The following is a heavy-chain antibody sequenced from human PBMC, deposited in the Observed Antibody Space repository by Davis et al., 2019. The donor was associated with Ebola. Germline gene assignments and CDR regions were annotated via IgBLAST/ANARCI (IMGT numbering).Heavy chain of an antibody. Sequence: ASVKVSCKASGYTFNTKYMNWVRQAPGQGLEWMGVVNPNDGTTTYAQRFRDSVTMTRDTSTSTVYMELSSLRSDDTAVYFCVIITMTWGQGTLVTVSS. D-gene: IGHD2-21*02. J-gene: IGHJ4*02. V-gene: IGHV1-46*02. CDR2: VNPNDGTT. CDR3: VIITMT. CDR1: GYTFNTKY.